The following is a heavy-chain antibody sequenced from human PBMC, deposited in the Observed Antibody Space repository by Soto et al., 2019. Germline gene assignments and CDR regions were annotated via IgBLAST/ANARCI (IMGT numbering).Heavy chain of an antibody. CDR2: VYYNGGS. D-gene: IGHD3-10*01. CDR3: ASQGIGNLHGLVDV. V-gene: IGHV4-59*08. Sequence: QVQLQESGPGLVKPSETLSLTCTVSGGSIDGYNCAWIRQPPGKALEWVGYVYYNGGSSYNPSLKSRVTLSMDTSKSQFSLQLRSVTAADTAVYACASQGIGNLHGLVDVWGRGTKVTVSS. J-gene: IGHJ6*02. CDR1: GGSIDGYN.